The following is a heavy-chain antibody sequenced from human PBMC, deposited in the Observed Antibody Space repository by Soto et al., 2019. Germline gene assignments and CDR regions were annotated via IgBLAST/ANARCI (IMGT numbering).Heavy chain of an antibody. Sequence: VQLVESGGGVVPPGRSLRLSCAASGFTFSSYGMHWVRQAPGEGLEWVVVISYDGSIQYYTDSAKGRFTISRDNSKSTMYLQMNSLRAEDTAVYYCAKEIRGYSSSWSFDYWGQGTLVTVSS. CDR1: GFTFSSYG. D-gene: IGHD6-13*01. CDR2: ISYDGSIQ. CDR3: AKEIRGYSSSWSFDY. J-gene: IGHJ4*02. V-gene: IGHV3-30*18.